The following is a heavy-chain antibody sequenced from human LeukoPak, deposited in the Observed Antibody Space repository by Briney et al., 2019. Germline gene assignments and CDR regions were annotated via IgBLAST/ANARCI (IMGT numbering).Heavy chain of an antibody. D-gene: IGHD3-9*01. CDR3: ARGDLLTGYYRAYYFDY. CDR1: GGTFSSYA. V-gene: IGHV1-69*13. CDR2: IIPIFGTA. J-gene: IGHJ4*02. Sequence: GASVKVSCKASGGTFSSYAISWVRQAPGQGLEWMGGIIPIFGTANYAQKFQGRVTITADESTSTAYMELSNLRSEDTAVYYCARGDLLTGYYRAYYFDYWGQGTLVTVSS.